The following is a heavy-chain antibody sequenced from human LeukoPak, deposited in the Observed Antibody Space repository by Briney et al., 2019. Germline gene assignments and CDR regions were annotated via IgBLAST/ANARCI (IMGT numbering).Heavy chain of an antibody. V-gene: IGHV4-34*01. CDR2: INHSGST. CDR1: GGSFSGYY. CDR3: ARRPKGSDDSSGYYFHEYYFDY. Sequence: PSETLSLTCAVYGGSFSGYYWSWIRQPPGKGLEWIGEINHSGSTNYNPSLKSRVTISVDTSKNQFSLKLSSVTAAVTAVYYCARRPKGSDDSSGYYFHEYYFDYWGQGTLVTVSS. J-gene: IGHJ4*02. D-gene: IGHD3-22*01.